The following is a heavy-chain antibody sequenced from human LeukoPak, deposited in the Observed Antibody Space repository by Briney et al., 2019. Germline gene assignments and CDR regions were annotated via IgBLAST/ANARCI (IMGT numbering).Heavy chain of an antibody. D-gene: IGHD2-15*01. Sequence: GGSLRLSCAASGFTFRTCAMSWVRQTPGKGLEWVSAINNDGDNTYYADSVKGRFSVSRDNSKNTLHLQMNSLRAEDTAKYYCAQQLGYCSGGSCYFTSWGQGTLVTVSS. CDR3: AQQLGYCSGGSCYFTS. J-gene: IGHJ5*02. V-gene: IGHV3-23*01. CDR2: INNDGDNT. CDR1: GFTFRTCA.